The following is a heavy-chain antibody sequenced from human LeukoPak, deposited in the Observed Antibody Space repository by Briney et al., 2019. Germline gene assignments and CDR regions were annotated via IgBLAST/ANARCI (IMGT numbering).Heavy chain of an antibody. D-gene: IGHD3-10*01. V-gene: IGHV3-30*18. Sequence: PGGSLRLSCAASGFTFSSYGMHWVRQAPGKGLEWVAVISYDGSNKYYADSVKGRFTISRVNSKNTLYLQMNSLRAEDTAVYYCAKDPAVVWFGSHPDYWGQGTLVTVSS. J-gene: IGHJ4*02. CDR2: ISYDGSNK. CDR1: GFTFSSYG. CDR3: AKDPAVVWFGSHPDY.